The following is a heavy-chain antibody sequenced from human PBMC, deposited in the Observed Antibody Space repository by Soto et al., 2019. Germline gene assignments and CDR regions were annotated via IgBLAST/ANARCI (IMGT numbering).Heavy chain of an antibody. V-gene: IGHV4-30-4*02. CDR3: AMDDSGRFDY. D-gene: IGHD6-19*01. CDR1: GDSVCIAAAC. Sequence: SDTLSLTCTVSGDSVCIAAACLSWIRQARGKGLEWIDYIYYSGSTYYNSSPKSRTTMSADTSKKQFSLTQFSVTAADTAVYYCAMDDSGRFDYWGQGSLGTVSS. CDR2: IYYSGST. J-gene: IGHJ4*02.